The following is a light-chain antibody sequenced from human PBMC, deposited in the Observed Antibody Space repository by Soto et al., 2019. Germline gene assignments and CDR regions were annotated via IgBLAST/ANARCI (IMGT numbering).Light chain of an antibody. CDR1: QSVSSY. V-gene: IGKV3-11*01. J-gene: IGKJ4*01. CDR2: GAS. CDR3: QQSSSTPQT. Sequence: EIVLTQSPATLALSKGERATLSCRASQSVSSYLAWYQQKPGQAPRLLIYGASSRATGIPDRFSGSGSGTDFTLAISSLQPEDFATYYCQQSSSTPQTFGGGTKVDI.